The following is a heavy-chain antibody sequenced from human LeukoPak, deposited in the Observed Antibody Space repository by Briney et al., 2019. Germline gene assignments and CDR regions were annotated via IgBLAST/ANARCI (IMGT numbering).Heavy chain of an antibody. CDR2: INPVSGGT. Sequence: GASVKVSCKASEYTFTDYYLHWVRQAPGQGFEWMGWINPVSGGTNYVQKFQGRVTMTRDTSISTAYMELSRLRSDDTAVYYCARANFLSCSSISCLFDYWGQGTLVTVSS. J-gene: IGHJ4*02. V-gene: IGHV1-2*02. CDR1: EYTFTDYY. CDR3: ARANFLSCSSISCLFDY. D-gene: IGHD2-2*01.